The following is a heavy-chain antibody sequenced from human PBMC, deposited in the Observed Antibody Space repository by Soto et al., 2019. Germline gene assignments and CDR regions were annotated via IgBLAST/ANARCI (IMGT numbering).Heavy chain of an antibody. CDR1: GVSISTSSYY. Sequence: QVQLQESGPGLEKPSQTLSLSCTVSGVSISTSSYYWSWIRQPPGKGLEWIGFMSYSGITSYNPFLKSRVTMSVDTSKSQFSLSLSFVTAADTAVYFCATMGTPATGLYYFDNWGQGTLVTVSS. CDR2: MSYSGIT. V-gene: IGHV4-30-4*01. J-gene: IGHJ4*02. CDR3: ATMGTPATGLYYFDN. D-gene: IGHD1-7*01.